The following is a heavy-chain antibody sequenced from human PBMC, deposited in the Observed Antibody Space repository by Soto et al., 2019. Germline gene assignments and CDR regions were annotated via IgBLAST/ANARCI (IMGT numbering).Heavy chain of an antibody. CDR3: ARRPTGSGSSFFDY. J-gene: IGHJ4*02. CDR1: AGSITSDEYY. CDR2: IHHTGST. V-gene: IGHV4-31*03. Sequence: SETLSLTCTVSAGSITSDEYYWNWIRYRPGKGLEWIGFIHHTGSTFYNPSLESRASISIDTSESQFSLNLASVTVADTAVYYCARRPTGSGSSFFDYWGPGTRVTVAS. D-gene: IGHD3-10*01.